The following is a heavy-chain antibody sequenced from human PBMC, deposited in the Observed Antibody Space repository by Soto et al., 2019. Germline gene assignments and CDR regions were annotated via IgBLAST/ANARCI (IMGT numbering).Heavy chain of an antibody. CDR2: INPNSGGT. D-gene: IGHD3-22*01. V-gene: IGHV1-2*04. J-gene: IGHJ3*02. Sequence: ASVKVSCKASGYTFSSNSIHWVRQAPGQGLEWMGWINPNSGGTNYAQKFQGWVTMTRDTSISTAYMELSRLRSDDTAVYYCARGYYDSSGPCDIWGQGTMVTVSS. CDR1: GYTFSSNS. CDR3: ARGYYDSSGPCDI.